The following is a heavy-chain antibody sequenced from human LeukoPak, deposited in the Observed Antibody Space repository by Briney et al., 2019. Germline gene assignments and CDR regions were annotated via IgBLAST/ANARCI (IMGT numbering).Heavy chain of an antibody. D-gene: IGHD3-10*01. V-gene: IGHV4-39*07. CDR3: ARDLRSSGWFDP. CDR1: GGSISTSTYH. CDR2: IHYSGST. J-gene: IGHJ5*02. Sequence: PSETLSLTCTVSGGSISTSTYHWGWIRQPPGKGLEWIGSIHYSGSTYYNASLKSRVTISEDTSKNQFSLKLSSVTAADTAVYYCARDLRSSGWFDPWGQGTLVTVSS.